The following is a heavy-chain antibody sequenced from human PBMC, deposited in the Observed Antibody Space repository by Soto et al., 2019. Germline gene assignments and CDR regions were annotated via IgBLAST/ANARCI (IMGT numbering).Heavy chain of an antibody. J-gene: IGHJ6*03. D-gene: IGHD2-2*01. CDR2: IRSKANSYAT. Sequence: EVQLVESGGGLVQPGGSLKLSCVASGFTFSGSAMHWVRQASGKGLEWVGRIRSKANSYATAYAASVKGRFTISRDDSKNMGYLQMNSLKTEDTAVYYCTRQSGVPAYYYYYMDVWGKGTTVTVSS. CDR3: TRQSGVPAYYYYYMDV. CDR1: GFTFSGSA. V-gene: IGHV3-73*01.